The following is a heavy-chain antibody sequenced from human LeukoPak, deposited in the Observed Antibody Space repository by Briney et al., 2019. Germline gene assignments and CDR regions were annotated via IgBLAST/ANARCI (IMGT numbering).Heavy chain of an antibody. CDR3: ASAPYSSGWYDY. Sequence: ASVKVSCRASGYTFTSYYMHWVRQAPGQGLEWMGIINPSGGSTSYAQKFQGRVTMTRDTSTSTVYMELSSLRSEDTAVYYCASAPYSSGWYDYWGQGTLVTVSS. D-gene: IGHD6-19*01. V-gene: IGHV1-46*01. CDR2: INPSGGST. J-gene: IGHJ4*02. CDR1: GYTFTSYY.